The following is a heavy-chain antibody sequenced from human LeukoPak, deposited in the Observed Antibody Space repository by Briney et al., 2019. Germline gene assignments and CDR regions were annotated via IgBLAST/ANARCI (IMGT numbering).Heavy chain of an antibody. V-gene: IGHV1-69*04. CDR2: IIRILGIA. CDR3: AINEEYYYDGSGYFY. J-gene: IGHJ4*02. Sequence: SVKLSCKASGATFSSYAISWVRQPPGQGLEWMGRIIRILGIANYAKKFQGRVTITADKSTSTAYMKLSSLRSEDTAVYYCAINEEYYYDGSGYFYWGQGTLVTVSS. CDR1: GATFSSYA. D-gene: IGHD3-22*01.